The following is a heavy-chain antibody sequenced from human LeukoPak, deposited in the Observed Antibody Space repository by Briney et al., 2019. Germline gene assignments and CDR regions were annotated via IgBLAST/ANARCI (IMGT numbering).Heavy chain of an antibody. J-gene: IGHJ4*02. V-gene: IGHV4-59*12. CDR1: GGSISSYY. CDR2: IYYSGST. CDR3: ARGQQKGYCSSTSCRWGDY. D-gene: IGHD2-2*01. Sequence: SETLSLTCTVSGGSISSYYWSWIRQPPGKGLEWIGYIYYSGSTNYNPSLKSRVTISVDTSKNQFSLKLSSVTAADTAVYYCARGQQKGYCSSTSCRWGDYWGQGTLVTVSS.